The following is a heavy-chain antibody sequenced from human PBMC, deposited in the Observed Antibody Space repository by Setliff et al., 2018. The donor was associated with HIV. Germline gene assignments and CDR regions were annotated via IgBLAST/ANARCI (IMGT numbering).Heavy chain of an antibody. CDR2: INTGNGNT. D-gene: IGHD2-2*01. CDR1: GYTFSQYP. J-gene: IGHJ5*02. CDR3: ARDRCNSVSCYLYNWFDP. V-gene: IGHV1-3*04. Sequence: ASVKVSCKASGYTFSQYPMHWVRQAPGQRPEWMGWINTGNGNTKYSQKFQDRVTITGDTSADTVYMELNSLRSEDTAVYYCARDRCNSVSCYLYNWFDPWGQGTLVTVSS.